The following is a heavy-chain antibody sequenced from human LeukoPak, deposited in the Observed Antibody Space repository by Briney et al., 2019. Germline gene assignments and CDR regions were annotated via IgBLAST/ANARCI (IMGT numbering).Heavy chain of an antibody. CDR1: GFTFGDYA. Sequence: GGSLRLSCTASGFTFGDYAMSWVRQAPGKGLEWVGFIRSKAYGGTTEYAASVKGRFTISRDDSKSIAYLQMNSLKTEDTAVYYCTRDGQWLVRYWGQGTLVTVSS. V-gene: IGHV3-49*04. D-gene: IGHD6-19*01. CDR2: IRSKAYGGTT. CDR3: TRDGQWLVRY. J-gene: IGHJ4*02.